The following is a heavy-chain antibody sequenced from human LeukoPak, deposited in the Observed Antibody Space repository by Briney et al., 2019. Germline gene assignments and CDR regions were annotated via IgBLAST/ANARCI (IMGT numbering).Heavy chain of an antibody. CDR3: ARDIGGNPRENWFDP. J-gene: IGHJ5*02. Sequence: PSETLSLTCTVSGGSISSYSWSSIRQPAGKGLEWIGGIYTSGSTNYNPSPKSRVTMSVDTSKNQFSLKLSSVTAADTAVYYCARDIGGNPRENWFDPWGQGTLVTVSS. CDR1: GGSISSYS. CDR2: IYTSGST. V-gene: IGHV4-4*07. D-gene: IGHD4-23*01.